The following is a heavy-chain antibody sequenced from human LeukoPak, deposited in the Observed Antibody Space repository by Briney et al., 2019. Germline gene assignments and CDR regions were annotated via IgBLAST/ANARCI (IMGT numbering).Heavy chain of an antibody. Sequence: SETLSLTCAVYGGSFSGYYWSWIRQPPGKGLEWIGEINHRGSTNYNPSLKSRVTISVDTSKNQFSLKLSSVTAAETAVYYCARGPPLIGSRGYYPFDYWGQGTLVTVSS. V-gene: IGHV4-34*01. D-gene: IGHD3-22*01. CDR2: INHRGST. J-gene: IGHJ4*02. CDR1: GGSFSGYY. CDR3: ARGPPLIGSRGYYPFDY.